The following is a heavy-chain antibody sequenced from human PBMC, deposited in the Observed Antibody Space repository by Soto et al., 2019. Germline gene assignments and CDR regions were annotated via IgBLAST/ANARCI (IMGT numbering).Heavy chain of an antibody. Sequence: ASVKGCCKASGYTFSSYYMHWVRRAPGQGLEWMGIINPSGGSTTYAQKFQGRVTMTRDTSTTTVYMELSSLTSEDTASYYCARAGLRFLGWFHWGQGPLVPVSS. J-gene: IGHJ4*02. CDR2: INPSGGST. CDR1: GYTFSSYY. CDR3: ARAGLRFLGWFH. V-gene: IGHV1-46*01. D-gene: IGHD3-3*01.